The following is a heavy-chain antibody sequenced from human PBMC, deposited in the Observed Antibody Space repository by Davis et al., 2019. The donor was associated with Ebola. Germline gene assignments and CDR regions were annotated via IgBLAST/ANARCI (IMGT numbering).Heavy chain of an antibody. Sequence: GGSLRLSCAASGFVFRNYVMSWVRQAPGKGLEWVSTLGTSADTYYADSVKGRFTISRDNSKNTLYLQMNNLRAEDTALYYCAKIEAYGSGNYFEYWGQGTLVTISS. V-gene: IGHV3-23*01. CDR1: GFVFRNYV. D-gene: IGHD3-10*01. CDR3: AKIEAYGSGNYFEY. J-gene: IGHJ4*02. CDR2: LGTSADT.